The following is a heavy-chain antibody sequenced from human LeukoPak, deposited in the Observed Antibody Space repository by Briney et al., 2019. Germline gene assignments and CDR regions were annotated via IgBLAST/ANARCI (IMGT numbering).Heavy chain of an antibody. D-gene: IGHD3-16*01. CDR1: GFTFSRFW. J-gene: IGHJ3*02. V-gene: IGHV3-7*05. CDR2: IDQSGGRN. Sequence: GGSLRLSCAASGFTFSRFWMNWVRQPPGRGLEWVANIDQSGGRNNYVDSVKGRFTISRDNAKNSLFLEMSSLRADDTAVYFCARDVEGGTFDIWGQGTTVTVSS. CDR3: ARDVEGGTFDI.